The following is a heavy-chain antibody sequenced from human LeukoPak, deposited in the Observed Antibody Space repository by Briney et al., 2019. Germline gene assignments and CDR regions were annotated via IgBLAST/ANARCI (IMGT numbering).Heavy chain of an antibody. CDR2: IRYDGSNK. CDR3: ARVDYDYVWGSYRLTPPDY. J-gene: IGHJ4*02. D-gene: IGHD3-16*02. V-gene: IGHV3-30*02. CDR1: GFTFSSYS. Sequence: GGSLRLSCAASGFTFSSYSMNWVRQAPGKGLEWVAFIRYDGSNKYYADSVKGRFTISRDNAKNSLYLQMNSLRAEDTAVYYCARVDYDYVWGSYRLTPPDYWGQGTLVTVSS.